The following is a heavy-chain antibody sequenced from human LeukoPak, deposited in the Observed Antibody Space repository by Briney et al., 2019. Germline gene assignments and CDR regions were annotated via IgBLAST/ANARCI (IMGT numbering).Heavy chain of an antibody. D-gene: IGHD1-1*01. CDR2: INPSGGST. J-gene: IGHJ4*02. CDR3: ARVGASSLRNWNQSLDY. CDR1: GYTFTSYY. V-gene: IGHV1-46*01. Sequence: ASVKVSCKASGYTFTSYYMHWVRQAPGQGLEWMGIINPSGGSTSYAQKFQGRVTMTRDMSTSTVYMELSSLRSEDTAVYYCARVGASSLRNWNQSLDYWGQGTLVTVSS.